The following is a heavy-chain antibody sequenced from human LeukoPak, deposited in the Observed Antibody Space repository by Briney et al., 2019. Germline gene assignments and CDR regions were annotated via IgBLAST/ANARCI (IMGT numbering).Heavy chain of an antibody. CDR2: INQDGSEK. V-gene: IGHV3-7*03. CDR3: GTHAGRTGSDD. J-gene: IGHJ4*02. CDR1: GFTFSSYC. Sequence: PGGSLRLSCAASGFTFSSYCMSWVRQAPGKGLEWVANINQDGSEKYYVDSVKGRFTISRDNAKDSLYLQMNSLRAEDTAVYYCGTHAGRTGSDDWGQGTLVTVSS. D-gene: IGHD3/OR15-3a*01.